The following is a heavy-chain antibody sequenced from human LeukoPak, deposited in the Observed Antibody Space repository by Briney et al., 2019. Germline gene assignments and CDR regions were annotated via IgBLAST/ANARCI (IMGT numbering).Heavy chain of an antibody. CDR2: IWYDGSNK. Sequence: PGGSLRLSCAASGFTFSSYGMHWVRQAPGKGLEGVAVIWYDGSNKYYADSVKGRFTISRDNSKNTLYLQTNTLRAEDTAVYYCARDGGIGGSCYSDYWGQGTLVTVSS. J-gene: IGHJ4*02. V-gene: IGHV3-33*01. D-gene: IGHD2-15*01. CDR1: GFTFSSYG. CDR3: ARDGGIGGSCYSDY.